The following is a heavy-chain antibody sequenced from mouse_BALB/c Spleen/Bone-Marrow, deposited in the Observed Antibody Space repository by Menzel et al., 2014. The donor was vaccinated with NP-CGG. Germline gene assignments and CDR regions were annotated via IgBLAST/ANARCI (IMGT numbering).Heavy chain of an antibody. CDR2: ILPGSGST. V-gene: IGHV1-9*01. J-gene: IGHJ1*01. CDR3: AREDGLWYFDV. Sequence: QVQLKQSGAELMKPGASVKISCKATGYTFSSYWIEWVKQRPGHGLEWIGEILPGSGSTNYNEKFKGKATFTADISSNTAYMQLSSLTSEDSAVYYCAREDGLWYFDVWGAGTTVTVSS. CDR1: GYTFSSYW. D-gene: IGHD1-1*01.